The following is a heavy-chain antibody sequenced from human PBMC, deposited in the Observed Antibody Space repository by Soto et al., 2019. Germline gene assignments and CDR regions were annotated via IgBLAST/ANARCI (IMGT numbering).Heavy chain of an antibody. D-gene: IGHD2-15*01. J-gene: IGHJ4*02. V-gene: IGHV3-23*01. CDR3: AKDMGYCSGGSCYHFDY. CDR1: GFTFSSYA. CDR2: ISGSGGST. Sequence: GGSLRLSCEASGFTFSSYAMSWVRQAPGKGLEWVSAISGSGGSTYYADSVKGRFTISRDNSKNTLYLQMNSLRAEDTAVYYCAKDMGYCSGGSCYHFDYWGQGTLVTVSS.